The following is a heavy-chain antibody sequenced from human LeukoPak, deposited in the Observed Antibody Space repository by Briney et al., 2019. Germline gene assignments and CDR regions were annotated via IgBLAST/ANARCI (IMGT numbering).Heavy chain of an antibody. CDR1: GGSISSSSYY. V-gene: IGHV4-39*07. CDR2: IYYSGST. D-gene: IGHD3-22*01. CDR3: ARGTYYYDGSGYPNWFDP. J-gene: IGHJ5*02. Sequence: SETLSLTCTVSGGSISSSSYYCGWIRRPPGKGLEWIGSIYYSGSTYYNPSLKSRVTISVDTSKNQISLKLSSVTAADTAVYYCARGTYYYDGSGYPNWFDPWGQGTLVTVSS.